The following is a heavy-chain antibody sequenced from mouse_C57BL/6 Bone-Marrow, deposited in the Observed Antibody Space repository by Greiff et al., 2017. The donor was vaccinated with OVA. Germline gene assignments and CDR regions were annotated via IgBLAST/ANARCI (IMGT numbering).Heavy chain of an antibody. J-gene: IGHJ1*03. CDR2: IYPGSGNT. D-gene: IGHD2-2*01. CDR3: ARRGLPFPYWYFDV. CDR1: GYTFTDYY. Sequence: VQLQQSGAELVRPGASVKLSCKASGYTFTDYYINWVKQRPGQGLEWIARIYPGSGNTYYNEKFKGKATLTAEKSSSTAYMQLSSLTSEDSAVYFCARRGLPFPYWYFDVWGTGTTVTVSS. V-gene: IGHV1-76*01.